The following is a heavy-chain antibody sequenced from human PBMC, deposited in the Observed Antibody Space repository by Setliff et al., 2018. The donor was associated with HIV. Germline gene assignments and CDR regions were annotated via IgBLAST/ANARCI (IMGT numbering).Heavy chain of an antibody. V-gene: IGHV2-70*04. CDR1: GFSLSTSGMR. Sequence: VSGPTLVNPTQTLTLTCTFSGFSLSTSGMRVSWIRQPPGKALEWLARIDWDDDKFYSTSLKTRLTISKDTSKNQVVLTMTNMDPVDTATYYCARMVVRGVHDAFDIWGQGTMVTVSS. D-gene: IGHD3-10*01. CDR2: IDWDDDK. J-gene: IGHJ3*02. CDR3: ARMVVRGVHDAFDI.